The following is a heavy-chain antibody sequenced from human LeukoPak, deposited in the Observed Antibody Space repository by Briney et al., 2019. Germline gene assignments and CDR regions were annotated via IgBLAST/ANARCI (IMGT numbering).Heavy chain of an antibody. J-gene: IGHJ4*02. CDR2: VSSSSSTI. CDR1: GFTFGSYS. V-gene: IGHV3-48*02. Sequence: GGSLRLSCAASGFTFGSYSMNWVRQAPGKGLEWVSYVSSSSSTIYYADSVKGRFTISRDNAKNSLYLQTNSLRDEDTAVYYCARDRATVVRGVHDYWGQGTLVTVSS. D-gene: IGHD3-10*01. CDR3: ARDRATVVRGVHDY.